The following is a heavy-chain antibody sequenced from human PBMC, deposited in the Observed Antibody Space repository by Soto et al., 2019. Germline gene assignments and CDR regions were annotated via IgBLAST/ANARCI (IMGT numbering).Heavy chain of an antibody. D-gene: IGHD1-26*01. Sequence: EVPLVESGGGLVQPGESLRLSCAASGFTFSYYWMHWVRQAPGKGLVWVSRIHSDGSSTTYADSVKGRFTISRDNARNTVYVQMNSLRVEDTAVYYCARGDRGAFDIWGQGTVVTVSS. J-gene: IGHJ3*02. CDR3: ARGDRGAFDI. CDR1: GFTFSYYW. V-gene: IGHV3-74*01. CDR2: IHSDGSST.